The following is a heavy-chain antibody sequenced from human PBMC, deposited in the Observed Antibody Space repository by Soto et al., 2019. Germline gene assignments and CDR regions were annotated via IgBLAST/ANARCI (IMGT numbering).Heavy chain of an antibody. Sequence: ASVKVSCKASGYTFTSYAMNWVRQAPGQGLEWMGWINTNTGNPTYAQGFTGRFVFSLGTSVSTAYLQICSLKAEDTAVYYCARDVARRDGYNRFDYWGQGTLVTVSS. D-gene: IGHD5-12*01. CDR2: INTNTGNP. V-gene: IGHV7-4-1*01. CDR1: GYTFTSYA. J-gene: IGHJ4*02. CDR3: ARDVARRDGYNRFDY.